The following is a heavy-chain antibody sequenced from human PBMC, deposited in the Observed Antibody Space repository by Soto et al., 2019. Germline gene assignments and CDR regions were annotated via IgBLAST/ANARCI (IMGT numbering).Heavy chain of an antibody. CDR2: IYSGGST. V-gene: IGHV3-66*01. D-gene: IGHD4-4*01. CDR3: ARDRSYSNYNWFDP. J-gene: IGHJ5*02. Sequence: GGSLRLSCAASGFTVSSNYMSWVRQAPGKGLEWVSVIYSGGSTYYADSVKGRFTISRDNSKNTLYLQMNSLRAEDTAVYYCARDRSYSNYNWFDPWGQGTLVTVSS. CDR1: GFTVSSNY.